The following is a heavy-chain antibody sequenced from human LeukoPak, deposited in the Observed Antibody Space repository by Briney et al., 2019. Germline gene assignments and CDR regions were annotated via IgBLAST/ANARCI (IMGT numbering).Heavy chain of an antibody. J-gene: IGHJ4*02. CDR1: GFTFSTYA. CDR3: AKVKYAGYYFDY. Sequence: GGSLRLSCAASGFTFSTYAMSWVRQAPGKGLEWVSGISGSGGSVYYADSVKGRFTISRDNSLNTLYLQMYSLRAEDTAVYYCAKVKYAGYYFDYWGQGTLVTVSS. CDR2: ISGSGGSV. D-gene: IGHD2-8*01. V-gene: IGHV3-23*01.